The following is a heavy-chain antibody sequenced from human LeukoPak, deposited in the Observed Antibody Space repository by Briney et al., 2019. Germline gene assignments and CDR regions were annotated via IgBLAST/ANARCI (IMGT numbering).Heavy chain of an antibody. Sequence: SETLSLTCTVSGGSISSGAYYWSWIRQHPGKGLEWIGYIYYSGSTYYSPSLKSRVTISVDTSKNQFSLKLSSVTAADTAVYHCARGRVNWFDPWGQGTLVTVSP. D-gene: IGHD3-3*01. J-gene: IGHJ5*02. CDR2: IYYSGST. CDR1: GGSISSGAYY. CDR3: ARGRVNWFDP. V-gene: IGHV4-31*03.